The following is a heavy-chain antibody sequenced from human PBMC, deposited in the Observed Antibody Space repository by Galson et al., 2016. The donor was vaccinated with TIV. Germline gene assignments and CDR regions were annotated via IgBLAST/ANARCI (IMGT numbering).Heavy chain of an antibody. J-gene: IGHJ4*02. CDR1: GNTFTGYW. CDR3: ARKGDRDESWGAGGLFDY. CDR2: IYPGDSDT. Sequence: QSGAEVKKPGESLKISCKGSGNTFTGYWIGWVRQMPGKGLEWIGIIYPGDSDTRYSPSFQGQVTISADKSTNTAYLQWSSLKASDTAMYYCARKGDRDESWGAGGLFDYWGQGTLVTVSS. D-gene: IGHD5-24*01. V-gene: IGHV5-51*01.